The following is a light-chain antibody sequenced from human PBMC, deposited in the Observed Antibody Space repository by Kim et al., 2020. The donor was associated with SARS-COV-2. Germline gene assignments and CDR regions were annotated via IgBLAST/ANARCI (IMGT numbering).Light chain of an antibody. V-gene: IGKV3-20*01. CDR2: GAS. J-gene: IGKJ5*01. Sequence: PGDRATLSCRASQSVSSTYLAWYQQKPGQAPRLLIYGASSRATGIPDRISGSESGTDFTLTISRLEPEDFAVYYCQQYGSSPFTFGQGTRLEIK. CDR3: QQYGSSPFT. CDR1: QSVSSTY.